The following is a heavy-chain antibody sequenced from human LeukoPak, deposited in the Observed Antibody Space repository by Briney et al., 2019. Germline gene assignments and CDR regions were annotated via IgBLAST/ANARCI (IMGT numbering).Heavy chain of an antibody. D-gene: IGHD3-3*01. CDR3: ASLGKYYDFLSGYYKEGNWFDP. J-gene: IGHJ5*02. Sequence: SETLSLTCAVSGGSISSSRVHWGWIRQPPGKGLEWIGNIYYSGSTDYNPSLKSRVTISIDTSKNQFSLRLTSVTAADTAVYYCASLGKYYDFLSGYYKEGNWFDPRGQGTLVIVSS. CDR1: GGSISSSRVH. CDR2: IYYSGST. V-gene: IGHV4-39*01.